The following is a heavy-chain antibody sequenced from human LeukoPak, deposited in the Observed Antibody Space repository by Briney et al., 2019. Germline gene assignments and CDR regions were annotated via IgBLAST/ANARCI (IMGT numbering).Heavy chain of an antibody. J-gene: IGHJ4*02. CDR2: IRYDATDE. CDR1: GFTFDDYG. D-gene: IGHD3-22*01. CDR3: AKGDFYDSSGYLGADY. V-gene: IGHV3-30*02. Sequence: GGSLRLSCAASGFTFDDYGMSWVRQAPGKGLEWVSFIRYDATDEYYADSVKGRVTISRDNSKNTLYLQIYSLRPEDTALYYCAKGDFYDSSGYLGADYWGQGTLVTVSS.